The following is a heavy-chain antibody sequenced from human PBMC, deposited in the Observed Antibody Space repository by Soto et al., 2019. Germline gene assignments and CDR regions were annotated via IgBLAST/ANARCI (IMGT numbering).Heavy chain of an antibody. J-gene: IGHJ4*02. CDR3: ARRRTIYSSGWHFDY. V-gene: IGHV4-39*01. D-gene: IGHD6-19*01. CDR2: IYYSGST. CDR1: GGSISSSSYY. Sequence: QLQLQESGPGLVKPSETLSLTCTVSGGSISSSSYYWGWIRQPPGKVLEWIGSIYYSGSTYYNPSLKSRVTISVDTSKNQFSLKLSSVTAADTAVYYCARRRTIYSSGWHFDYWGQGTLVTVSS.